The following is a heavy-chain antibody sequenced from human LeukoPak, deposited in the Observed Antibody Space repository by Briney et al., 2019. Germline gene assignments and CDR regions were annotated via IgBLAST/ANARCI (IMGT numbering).Heavy chain of an antibody. J-gene: IGHJ4*02. V-gene: IGHV3-11*04. Sequence: PGGSLRLSCAASGFTFSDYYMSWIRPAPGKGLEWVSYISSSGSTIYYADSVKGRFTISRDNAKNSLYLQMNSLRAEDTAVYYCARAYAAYCGGDCYSPGYWGQGTLVTVSS. CDR2: ISSSGSTI. D-gene: IGHD2-21*02. CDR1: GFTFSDYY. CDR3: ARAYAAYCGGDCYSPGY.